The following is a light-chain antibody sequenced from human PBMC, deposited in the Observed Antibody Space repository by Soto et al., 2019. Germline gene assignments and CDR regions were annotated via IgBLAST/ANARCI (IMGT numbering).Light chain of an antibody. CDR1: SSDVGGYNY. Sequence: QSVLTQPASVSGSPGQSITTSCTGTSSDVGGYNYVSWYQQHPGKAPKLMIYDVSNRPSGGSNRFSGSKSGNTASLTISGLQAEDEADYYCSSYTSSSTWSFGTGTKVTVL. J-gene: IGLJ1*01. CDR3: SSYTSSSTWS. CDR2: DVS. V-gene: IGLV2-14*01.